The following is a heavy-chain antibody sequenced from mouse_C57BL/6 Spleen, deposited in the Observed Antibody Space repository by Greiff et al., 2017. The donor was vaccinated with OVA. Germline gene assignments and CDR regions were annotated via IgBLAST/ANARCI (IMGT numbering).Heavy chain of an antibody. CDR3: ARSGNGWFAY. Sequence: QVQLKQPGAELVKPGASVKLSCKASGYTFTSYWMHWVKQRPGQGLEWIGMIHPNSGSTNYNEKFKSKATLTVDKSSSTAYMQLSSLTSEDSAVYYCARSGNGWFAYWGQGTLVTVSA. CDR2: IHPNSGST. J-gene: IGHJ3*01. CDR1: GYTFTSYW. V-gene: IGHV1-64*01. D-gene: IGHD1-1*01.